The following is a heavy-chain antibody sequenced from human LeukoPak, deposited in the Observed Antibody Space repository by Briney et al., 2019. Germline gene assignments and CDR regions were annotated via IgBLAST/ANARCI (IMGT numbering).Heavy chain of an antibody. D-gene: IGHD2-15*01. Sequence: PGGSLRLSCAASGFTFSSYSMNWVRQAPGKGLEWVSSISSSSSYIYYADSVKGRFTISRDNAKNSLYLQMNSLRAEDTAVYYCARDSLSGRFYYYMDVRGKGTTVTVSS. CDR1: GFTFSSYS. CDR2: ISSSSSYI. J-gene: IGHJ6*03. CDR3: ARDSLSGRFYYYMDV. V-gene: IGHV3-21*01.